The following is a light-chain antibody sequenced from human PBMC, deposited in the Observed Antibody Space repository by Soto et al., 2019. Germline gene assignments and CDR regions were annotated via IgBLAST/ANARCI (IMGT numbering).Light chain of an antibody. Sequence: EIGLTQSPGTLSLSPGERATLSCRASQNVGSRYLAWYQQKPGQAPRLLSYGTSNRATGIPDRFSGSGSGTDFSLTISRLEPGDLAVYYCQQYGSSPRTFGQGTKVEIK. CDR2: GTS. V-gene: IGKV3-20*01. J-gene: IGKJ1*01. CDR1: QNVGSRY. CDR3: QQYGSSPRT.